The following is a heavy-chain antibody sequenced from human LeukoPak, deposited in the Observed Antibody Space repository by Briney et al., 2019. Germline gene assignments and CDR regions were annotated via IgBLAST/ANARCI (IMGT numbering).Heavy chain of an antibody. D-gene: IGHD2-8*01. CDR1: GGSINSYY. V-gene: IGHV4-59*01. CDR2: IYYSGST. J-gene: IGHJ4*01. Sequence: SETLSLTCTVSGGSINSYYWSWIRQPPGKGLEWIGYIYYSGSTNYNPSLKSRVTVSRDTSKNQFSLKLRSVTAADTAVYYCTSGGMVSGDYWGHGTLVTVSS. CDR3: TSGGMVSGDY.